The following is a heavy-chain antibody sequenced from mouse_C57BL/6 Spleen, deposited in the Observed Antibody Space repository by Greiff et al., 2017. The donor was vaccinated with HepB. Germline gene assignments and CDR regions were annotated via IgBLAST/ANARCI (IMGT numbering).Heavy chain of an antibody. J-gene: IGHJ4*01. CDR2: ISSGSSTI. CDR1: GFTFSDYG. V-gene: IGHV5-17*01. CDR3: ARDSRDAMDY. D-gene: IGHD1-1*01. Sequence: EVMLVESGGGLVKPGGSLKLSCAASGFTFSDYGMHWVRQAPEKGLEWVAYISSGSSTIYYADTVKGRFTISRDNAKNTLFLQMTSLRSEDTAMYYCARDSRDAMDYWGQGTSVTVSS.